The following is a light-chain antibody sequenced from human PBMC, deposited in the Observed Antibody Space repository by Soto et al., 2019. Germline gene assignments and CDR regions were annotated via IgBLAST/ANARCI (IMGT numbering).Light chain of an antibody. Sequence: EIGVTQSPATLSLSPGERATLSCRASQSVSSYLAWYQQKPGQTPRLLIYDASNRATGIPDRFSGSGSGTDFTLTISSLEPEDFAVYYCLQRTNWPWTFGQGTKVDIK. CDR2: DAS. V-gene: IGKV3-11*01. J-gene: IGKJ1*01. CDR1: QSVSSY. CDR3: LQRTNWPWT.